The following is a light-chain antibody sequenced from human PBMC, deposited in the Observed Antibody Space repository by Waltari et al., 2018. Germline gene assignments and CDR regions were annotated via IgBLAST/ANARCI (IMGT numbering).Light chain of an antibody. CDR1: SSDIGRHDI. V-gene: IGLV2-23*02. CDR2: NVS. CDR3: CSYAGNYIWV. J-gene: IGLJ3*02. Sequence: QSALTQPASASGSPGQSVTISCTGASSDIGRHDIVSWYPQHPGKAPKLIICNVSNRPSGVSDRFSGSTSGDTASLTISGLQCEDEADYYCCSYAGNYIWVFGGGTRLTVL.